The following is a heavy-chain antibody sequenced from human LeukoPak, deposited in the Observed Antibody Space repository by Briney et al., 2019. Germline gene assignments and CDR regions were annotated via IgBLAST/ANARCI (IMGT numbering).Heavy chain of an antibody. CDR3: ARHTMVGGLTGPTAFDI. Sequence: SETLSLTCTVSGGSISSYYWSWIRQPPGKGLEWIGYIYTSGSTNYNPSLKSRVTISVDTSKNQFSLKLSSVTAADTAVYYCARHTMVGGLTGPTAFDIWGQGTMVTVSS. CDR1: GGSISSYY. J-gene: IGHJ3*02. CDR2: IYTSGST. D-gene: IGHD1-7*01. V-gene: IGHV4-4*09.